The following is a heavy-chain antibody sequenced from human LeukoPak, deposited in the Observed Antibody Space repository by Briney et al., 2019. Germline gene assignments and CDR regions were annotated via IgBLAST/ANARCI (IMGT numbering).Heavy chain of an antibody. CDR1: GYTFTSYG. CDR3: ARTQGYSGYDYDYYYYGMDV. Sequence: ASVTFSCKASGYTFTSYGISWVRQAPGQGLEWMGWISAYNGNTNYAQKLQGRVTMTTDTSTSTAYMELRSLRSDDTAVYYCARTQGYSGYDYDYYYYGMDVWGQGTTVTVSS. D-gene: IGHD5-12*01. J-gene: IGHJ6*02. V-gene: IGHV1-18*01. CDR2: ISAYNGNT.